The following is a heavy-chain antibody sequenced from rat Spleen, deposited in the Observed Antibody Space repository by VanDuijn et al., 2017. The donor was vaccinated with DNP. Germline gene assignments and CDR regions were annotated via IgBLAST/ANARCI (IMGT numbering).Heavy chain of an antibody. V-gene: IGHV5-19*01. CDR1: GFTFSNYG. Sequence: EVQLVESGGGLVQPGRSLKLSCAASGFTFSNYGMHWIRQAPTKGLEWVASISPSGGSTYYRDSVKGRFTISRDNAKSTLYLQMDSRRSEDTATYYCTTRPMDAWGQGTSVTVSS. CDR2: ISPSGGST. CDR3: TTRPMDA. J-gene: IGHJ4*01.